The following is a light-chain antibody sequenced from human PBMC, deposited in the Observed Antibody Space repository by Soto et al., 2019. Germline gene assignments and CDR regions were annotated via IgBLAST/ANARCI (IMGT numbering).Light chain of an antibody. CDR1: SSNIGAGYD. J-gene: IGLJ2*01. Sequence: QSVLTQPPSVSGAPGQRVTISCTGSSSNIGAGYDVHWYQQLPGTAPKLLIYGNNNRPSGVPDRFSGSKSGTSASLAITGLQDEDEADYYCQSYDSSLSGHVVFGGGTQLTFL. V-gene: IGLV1-40*01. CDR2: GNN. CDR3: QSYDSSLSGHVV.